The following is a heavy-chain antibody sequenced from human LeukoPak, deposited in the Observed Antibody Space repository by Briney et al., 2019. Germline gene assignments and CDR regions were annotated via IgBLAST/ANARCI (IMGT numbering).Heavy chain of an antibody. V-gene: IGHV3-7*01. CDR1: GFPFSTYW. CDR2: IKHDGSEK. CDR3: ARDSGFSGAQRGEF. J-gene: IGHJ4*02. D-gene: IGHD2/OR15-2a*01. Sequence: GGSLRLSCAASGFPFSTYWMSWVRQAPGKGLEWVANIKHDGSEKFYVDSVKGRFTISRGNSKNTLYLQMSSLRAEDTAVYYCARDSGFSGAQRGEFWGQGTLVTVSS.